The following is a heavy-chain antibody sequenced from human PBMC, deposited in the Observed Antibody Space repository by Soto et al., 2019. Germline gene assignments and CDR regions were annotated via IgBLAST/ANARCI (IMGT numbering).Heavy chain of an antibody. CDR3: AKDDYGDGG. J-gene: IGHJ3*01. Sequence: GGSLRLSCAASGFTFSSYGMHWVRQAPGKGLEWVAVISYDGSNKYYADSVKGRFTISRDNSKNTLYLQMNSLRAEDTAVYYCAKDDYGDGGWGPGTMVNVSS. CDR1: GFTFSSYG. D-gene: IGHD4-17*01. V-gene: IGHV3-30*18. CDR2: ISYDGSNK.